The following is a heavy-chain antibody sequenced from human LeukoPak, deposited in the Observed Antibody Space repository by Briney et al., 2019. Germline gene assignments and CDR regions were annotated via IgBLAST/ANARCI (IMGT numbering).Heavy chain of an antibody. CDR2: ISSSGSTI. Sequence: GSLRLSCAASGFTFSSYGMHWVRQAPGKGLEWVSYISSSGSTIYYADSVRGRFTISRDNAKNSLYLQMNSLRAEDTAVYYCAREISGERTYYFDYWGQGTLVTVSS. D-gene: IGHD1-26*01. CDR3: AREISGERTYYFDY. CDR1: GFTFSSYG. J-gene: IGHJ4*02. V-gene: IGHV3-48*04.